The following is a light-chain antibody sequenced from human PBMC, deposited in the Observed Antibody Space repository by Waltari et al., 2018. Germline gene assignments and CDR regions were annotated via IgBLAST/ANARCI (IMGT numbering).Light chain of an antibody. V-gene: IGKV1-27*01. CDR2: VAS. CDR1: QDISDS. J-gene: IGKJ3*01. CDR3: QKYNSVPLT. Sequence: DIQMTQSPAPLSASVGDRVTITCRASQDISDSLAWYQQKPGRVPKLLIYVASTLQAGVPSRFSGSGSGTDFTLTISSLQPEDVATYYCQKYNSVPLTFGPGTKVDLK.